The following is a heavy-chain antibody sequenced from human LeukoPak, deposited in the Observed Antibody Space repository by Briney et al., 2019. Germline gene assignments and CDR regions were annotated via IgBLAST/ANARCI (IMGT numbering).Heavy chain of an antibody. CDR3: ARGYLGYVFFDY. CDR1: GFTFRFSNYA. Sequence: PGGSLRLSCAASGFTFRFSNYAMSWVRQAPGKGLEWVANIRPDGGDEHYVDSVKGRFTISRDNAKNSLYLQMNSLRVEDTAVYYCARGYLGYVFFDYWGQGTLVTVSS. D-gene: IGHD5-12*01. J-gene: IGHJ4*02. CDR2: IRPDGGDE. V-gene: IGHV3-7*04.